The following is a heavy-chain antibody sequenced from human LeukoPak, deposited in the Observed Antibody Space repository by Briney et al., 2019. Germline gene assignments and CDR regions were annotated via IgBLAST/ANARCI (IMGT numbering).Heavy chain of an antibody. CDR3: ARDLSSSGYFDY. V-gene: IGHV3-33*01. CDR1: GITFSRTG. D-gene: IGHD6-13*01. J-gene: IGHJ4*02. CDR2: IWNDGSNK. Sequence: PGGSLRLSCAASGITFSRTGMHWVRQAPGKGLEWVAVIWNDGSNKYYADSVKGRFTISRDNSKNTLYLQMNSLRAEDTAVYYCARDLSSSGYFDYWGQGTLVTVSS.